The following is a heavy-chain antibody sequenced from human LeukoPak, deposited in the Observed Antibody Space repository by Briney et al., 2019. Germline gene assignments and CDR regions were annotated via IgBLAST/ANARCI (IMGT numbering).Heavy chain of an antibody. V-gene: IGHV3-7*01. CDR1: GFTFSSYW. D-gene: IGHD6-19*01. J-gene: IGHJ4*02. CDR2: IKQDGSEK. CDR3: AREQGAVAGDY. Sequence: GGSLRLSCAASGFTFSSYWMSWVRQAPGKGLEWVANIKQDGSEKYYVDSVKGRFTISRDNAENSLYLQMNSLRADDTAVYYCAREQGAVAGDYWGQGTLVTVSS.